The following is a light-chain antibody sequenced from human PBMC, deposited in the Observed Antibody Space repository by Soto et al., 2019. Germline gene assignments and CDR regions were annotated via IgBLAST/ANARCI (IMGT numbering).Light chain of an antibody. CDR3: QQYNNWWT. CDR2: GAS. V-gene: IGKV3-15*01. CDR1: QSVSGN. Sequence: IVMPQSPATLSVSPGERATLSCRASQSVSGNLAWYQQKPSQAPRLLIYGASTRATGIPARFSGSGSGTECTLTISSLQSEDFAVYYCQQYNNWWTFGQGTKVDIK. J-gene: IGKJ1*01.